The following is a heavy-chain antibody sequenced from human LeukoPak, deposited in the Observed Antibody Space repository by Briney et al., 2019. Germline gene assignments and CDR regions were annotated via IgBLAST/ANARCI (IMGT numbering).Heavy chain of an antibody. J-gene: IGHJ4*02. Sequence: SVKVSCKASGYTFTSYGISWVRQAPGQGLEWMGGIIPIFGTANYAQKFQGRVTITADESTSTAYMELSSLRSEDTAVYYCARDCNYYDSSGYYHIDYWGQGTLVTVSS. CDR2: IIPIFGTA. CDR3: ARDCNYYDSSGYYHIDY. V-gene: IGHV1-69*13. D-gene: IGHD3-22*01. CDR1: GYTFTSYG.